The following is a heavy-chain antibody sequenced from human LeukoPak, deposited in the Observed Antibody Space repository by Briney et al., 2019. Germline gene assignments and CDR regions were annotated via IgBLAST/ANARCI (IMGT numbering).Heavy chain of an antibody. CDR2: IYYSGST. Sequence: SETLSLTCTVSGGSISSYYWSWIRQPPGKGLEWIGYIYYSGSTNYNPSLKSRVTISVDTSKNQLSLKLSSVTAADTAVYYCARFSRYCSSTSCSYYFDYWGQGTLVTVSS. CDR3: ARFSRYCSSTSCSYYFDY. CDR1: GGSISSYY. J-gene: IGHJ4*02. D-gene: IGHD2-2*01. V-gene: IGHV4-59*01.